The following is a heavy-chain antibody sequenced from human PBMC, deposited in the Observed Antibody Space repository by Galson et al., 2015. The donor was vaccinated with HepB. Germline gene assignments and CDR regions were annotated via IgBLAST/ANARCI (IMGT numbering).Heavy chain of an antibody. CDR1: GGTFSSYT. J-gene: IGHJ4*02. V-gene: IGHV1-69*02. CDR3: ARVVPAAMDYFDY. CDR2: IIPILGIA. Sequence: SVKVSCKASGGTFSSYTISWVRQAPGQGLEWMGRIIPILGIANYAQKFQGRVTITADKSTSTAYMELSSLRSEDTAVYYCARVVPAAMDYFDYWGQGTLVTVSS. D-gene: IGHD2-2*01.